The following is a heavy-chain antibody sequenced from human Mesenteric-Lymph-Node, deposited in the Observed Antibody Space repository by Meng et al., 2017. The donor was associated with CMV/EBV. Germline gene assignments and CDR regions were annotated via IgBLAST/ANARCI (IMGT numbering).Heavy chain of an antibody. J-gene: IGHJ4*02. CDR3: AREGTNSYYFDY. V-gene: IGHV4-30-4*01. CDR2: IYESGST. Sequence: VSGDSISSGDSYWSWIRQPPGKGLEWIGYIYESGSTSYNPSLESRVTISVDTSKNQFSLKVMSVTAADTAVYYCAREGTNSYYFDYWGQGTLVTVSS. CDR1: GDSISSGDSY. D-gene: IGHD1-14*01.